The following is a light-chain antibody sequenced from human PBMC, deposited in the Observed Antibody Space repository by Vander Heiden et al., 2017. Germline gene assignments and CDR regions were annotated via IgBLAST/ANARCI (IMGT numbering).Light chain of an antibody. CDR3: QVWDSSRDLVV. J-gene: IGLJ2*01. V-gene: IGLV3-21*02. Sequence: SYVLTQPPSFSVASGQTARITCWGNNIGSKSVHWYQQKPGKGPGLVVYDDSDRPSGIPERFSGSNSGNTATLTISRVEAGDEADYYCQVWDSSRDLVVFGGGTKLTVL. CDR1: NIGSKS. CDR2: DDS.